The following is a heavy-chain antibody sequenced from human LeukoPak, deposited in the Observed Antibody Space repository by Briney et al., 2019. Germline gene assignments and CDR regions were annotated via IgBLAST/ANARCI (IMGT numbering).Heavy chain of an antibody. J-gene: IGHJ3*02. CDR2: TYYSGST. D-gene: IGHD3-3*01. CDR1: GGSISSYY. V-gene: IGHV4-59*01. Sequence: SETLSLTCTVSGGSISSYYWSWIRQPPGKGLEWIGYTYYSGSTNYNPSLKSRVTISVDTSKNQFSLKLSSVTAADTAVYYCAGTNLRFLEWLPLAFDIWGQGTMVTVSS. CDR3: AGTNLRFLEWLPLAFDI.